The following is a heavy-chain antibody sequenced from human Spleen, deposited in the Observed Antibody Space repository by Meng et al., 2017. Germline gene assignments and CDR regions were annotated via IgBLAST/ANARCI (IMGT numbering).Heavy chain of an antibody. J-gene: IGHJ4*02. CDR2: IMNSGGGT. Sequence: EVQLLESGGGLVQTGGCLRLSRAASRFIFSTYAMSWVRQAPGKGLEWVSAIMNSGGGTYYADSVKGRFTISRDDSKSTLYLQMNSLRAEDAAVYYCGRRKNGRPSDFWGQGTLVTVSS. CDR3: GRRKNGRPSDF. V-gene: IGHV3-23*01. D-gene: IGHD1-26*01. CDR1: RFIFSTYA.